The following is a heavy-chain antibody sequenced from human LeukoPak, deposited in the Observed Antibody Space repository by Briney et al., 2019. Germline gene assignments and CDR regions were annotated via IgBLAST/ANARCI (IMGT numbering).Heavy chain of an antibody. CDR3: ARLREGCGGDCGPGHYYYYMDV. CDR2: IYPGDSDT. D-gene: IGHD2-21*01. V-gene: IGHV5-51*01. Sequence: GESLKISCKGSGYSFTSYWIGWVRQMPGKGLEWMGIIYPGDSDTRYSPSFQGQVTISADKSISTAYLQWSSLKASDTAMYYCARLREGCGGDCGPGHYYYYMDVWGKGTTVTVSS. J-gene: IGHJ6*03. CDR1: GYSFTSYW.